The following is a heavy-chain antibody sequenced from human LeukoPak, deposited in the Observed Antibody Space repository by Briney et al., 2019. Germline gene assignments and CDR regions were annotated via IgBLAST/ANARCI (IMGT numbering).Heavy chain of an antibody. CDR3: AKQGLYPYYMYV. CDR2: ISYDGSNE. D-gene: IGHD2-8*01. CDR1: GFTFSTYG. V-gene: IGHV3-30*18. J-gene: IGHJ6*03. Sequence: PGGSLRLSCAASGFTFSTYGINWVRQAPGKGLEWVSVISYDGSNEYYADSVKGRFTISRDNSKNTLYLQMNSLRAEDTAVYYCAKQGLYPYYMYVWGKGTTVTVSS.